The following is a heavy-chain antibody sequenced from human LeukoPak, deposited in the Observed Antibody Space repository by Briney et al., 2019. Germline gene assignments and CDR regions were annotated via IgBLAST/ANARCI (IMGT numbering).Heavy chain of an antibody. J-gene: IGHJ4*02. Sequence: GGSLRLSCAASGFTFSSYAMSWVRQAPGKGLEWVSAIGGSGGSTYYADSVKGRFTISRDNSKNTLYLQMNSLRAEDTAVYYCAKAVTMIVVVAIDYWGQGTLVTVSS. CDR1: GFTFSSYA. D-gene: IGHD3-22*01. CDR3: AKAVTMIVVVAIDY. V-gene: IGHV3-23*01. CDR2: IGGSGGST.